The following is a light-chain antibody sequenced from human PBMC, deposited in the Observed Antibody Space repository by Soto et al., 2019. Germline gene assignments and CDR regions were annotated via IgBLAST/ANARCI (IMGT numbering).Light chain of an antibody. J-gene: IGKJ2*01. CDR1: QTVSRH. CDR3: QQRNWPRNT. Sequence: EIVLTQSPVTLSLSPGERATLSCRASQTVSRHLAWYQQKSGQAPRLLIYDISNRATGIPARFIGSGSGTDFTLTISSLESEDSAVYFRQQRNWPRNTFGQGTKLEIK. V-gene: IGKV3-11*01. CDR2: DIS.